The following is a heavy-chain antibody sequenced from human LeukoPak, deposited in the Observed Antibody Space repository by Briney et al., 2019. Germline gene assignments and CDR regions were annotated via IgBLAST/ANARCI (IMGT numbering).Heavy chain of an antibody. Sequence: ASVKVSFKASGCTLTSYYIYWVRQAPGQGLEWVGIINPSGGSTSYAQKFQGRVTMTRDMSTSTVYMELSSLRSEDTAVYYCARDPHFYSNPGYYFDYWGQGTLVTVSS. J-gene: IGHJ4*02. V-gene: IGHV1-46*01. D-gene: IGHD4-11*01. CDR3: ARDPHFYSNPGYYFDY. CDR1: GCTLTSYY. CDR2: INPSGGST.